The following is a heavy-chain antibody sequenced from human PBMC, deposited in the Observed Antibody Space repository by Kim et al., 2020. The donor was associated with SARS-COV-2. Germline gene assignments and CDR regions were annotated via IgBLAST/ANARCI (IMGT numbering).Heavy chain of an antibody. CDR2: IHHSGST. Sequence: SETLSLTCVVSGGSISSTNWWSWVRQPPGKGLEWIGEIHHSGSTNYNPSLKSRVTISVDRSKNQFSLNLNSVTAADTAVYFCAREYSSSAGYYFDYWGQG. CDR1: GGSISSTNW. J-gene: IGHJ4*02. D-gene: IGHD6-6*01. V-gene: IGHV4-4*02. CDR3: AREYSSSAGYYFDY.